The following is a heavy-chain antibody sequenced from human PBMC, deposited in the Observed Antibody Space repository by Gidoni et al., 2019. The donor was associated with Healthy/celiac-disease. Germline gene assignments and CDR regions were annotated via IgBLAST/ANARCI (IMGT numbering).Heavy chain of an antibody. Sequence: QVQLQQWGAGLLKPSETLSLTCAVYGGSFRGYYWSWIRQPPGKGLEWIGEINHSGSTNYNPSLKSRVTISVDTSKNQFSLKLSSVTAADTAVYYCARGARSGIAAAGLFDYWGQGTLVTVSS. CDR1: GGSFRGYY. CDR2: INHSGST. V-gene: IGHV4-34*01. J-gene: IGHJ4*02. D-gene: IGHD6-13*01. CDR3: ARGARSGIAAAGLFDY.